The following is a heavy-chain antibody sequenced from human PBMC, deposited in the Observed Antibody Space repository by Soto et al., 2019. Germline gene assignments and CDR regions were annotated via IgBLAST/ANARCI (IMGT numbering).Heavy chain of an antibody. CDR1: GGSISSGGYY. CDR2: IYYSGST. V-gene: IGHV4-31*03. CDR3: ARDTVSGKQESRGAFDI. J-gene: IGHJ3*02. D-gene: IGHD4-4*01. Sequence: QVQLQESGPGLVKPSQTLSLTCTVSGGSISSGGYYWSWIRQHPGKGLEWIGYIYYSGSTYYNPSLQSRVTISVDPSKNQFSLKLSSVTAADTAVYYCARDTVSGKQESRGAFDIWGQGTMVTVSS.